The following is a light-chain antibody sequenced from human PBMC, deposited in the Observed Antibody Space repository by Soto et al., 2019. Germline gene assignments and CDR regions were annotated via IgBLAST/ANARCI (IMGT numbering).Light chain of an antibody. CDR3: QSYDSSLSAWV. CDR1: SSNIGAGHD. J-gene: IGLJ3*02. Sequence: QSVLTQPPSVSGAPGQRVTISCSVSSSNIGAGHDVHWYQQLPGTAPKLLMYGNTNRPSGVLDRFSGSKSGTSASLAITGLQAEDEADYYCQSYDSSLSAWVFGGGTKLTVL. V-gene: IGLV1-40*01. CDR2: GNT.